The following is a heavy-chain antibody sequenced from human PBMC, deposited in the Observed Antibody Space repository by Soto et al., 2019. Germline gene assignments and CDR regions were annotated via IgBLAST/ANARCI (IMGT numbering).Heavy chain of an antibody. J-gene: IGHJ6*02. CDR3: ARAVVVPAAMVYYYYGMDV. D-gene: IGHD2-2*01. Sequence: QVQLVQSGAEVKKPGSSVKVSCKASGGTFSSYAISWVRQAPGQGLEWMGGIIPIFGTANYAQKFQGRVTITADESTSTAYMELSSLRSEDTAVYYCARAVVVPAAMVYYYYGMDVWGQGTTVTVSS. CDR2: IIPIFGTA. V-gene: IGHV1-69*01. CDR1: GGTFSSYA.